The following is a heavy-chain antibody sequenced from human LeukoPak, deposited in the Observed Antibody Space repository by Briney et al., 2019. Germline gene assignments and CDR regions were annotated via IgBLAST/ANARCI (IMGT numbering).Heavy chain of an antibody. V-gene: IGHV3-30*03. D-gene: IGHD6-13*01. CDR2: ISYDGSNK. Sequence: PGGSLRLSCAASGFTFSSYGMHWVRQAPGKGLEWVAVISYDGSNKYYADSVKGRFTISRDNSKNTLYLQMNSLRAEDTAVYYCARELGRYSSSWYGNYYYYGMDVWGQGTTVTVSS. J-gene: IGHJ6*02. CDR1: GFTFSSYG. CDR3: ARELGRYSSSWYGNYYYYGMDV.